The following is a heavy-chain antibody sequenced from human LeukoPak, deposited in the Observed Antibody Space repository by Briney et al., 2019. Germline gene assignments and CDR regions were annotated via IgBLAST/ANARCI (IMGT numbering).Heavy chain of an antibody. V-gene: IGHV3-11*04. D-gene: IGHD3-3*01. CDR3: ARGGTDYDFWSGSELGAFDI. CDR2: ISSSGSTI. Sequence: GGSLRLSCAASGFTFSDYYMSWIRQAPGKGLEWVSYISSSGSTIYYADSVKGRFTISRDNAKSSLYLQMNSLRAENTAVYYCARGGTDYDFWSGSELGAFDIWGQGTMVTVSS. CDR1: GFTFSDYY. J-gene: IGHJ3*02.